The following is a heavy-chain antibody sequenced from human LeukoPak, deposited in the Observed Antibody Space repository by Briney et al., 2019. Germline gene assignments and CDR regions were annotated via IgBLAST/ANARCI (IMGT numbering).Heavy chain of an antibody. Sequence: GGSLRLSCEASGFAFSTYWMSWVRQAPGKGLEWVANIKQDGSEKYYVDSVKGRFTISRDNAKNSLYLQMNSLRAEDTAMYYCARDSAGNDYWGQGTLVTVSS. CDR2: IKQDGSEK. V-gene: IGHV3-7*01. CDR1: GFAFSTYW. J-gene: IGHJ4*02. CDR3: ARDSAGNDY. D-gene: IGHD6-13*01.